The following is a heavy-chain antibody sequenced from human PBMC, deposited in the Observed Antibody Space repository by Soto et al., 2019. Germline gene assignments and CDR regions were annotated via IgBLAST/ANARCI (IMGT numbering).Heavy chain of an antibody. CDR3: ASQDSSGYYFGY. CDR1: GGSISSGGYY. CDR2: IYYSGST. J-gene: IGHJ4*02. D-gene: IGHD3-22*01. Sequence: SETLSLTCTVSGGSISSGGYYWSWIRQHPGKGLEWIGYIYYSGSTYYNPSLKSRVTISVDTSKNQFSLKLSSVTAADTAVYFFASQDSSGYYFGYWGQGTLVTVS. V-gene: IGHV4-31*03.